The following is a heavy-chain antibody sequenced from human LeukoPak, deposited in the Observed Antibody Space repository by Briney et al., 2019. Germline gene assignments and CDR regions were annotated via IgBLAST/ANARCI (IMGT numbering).Heavy chain of an antibody. CDR3: AKSGEYYYDSSGYLY. V-gene: IGHV3-23*01. J-gene: IGHJ4*02. CDR1: GFTFSSYA. CDR2: ISGSGGST. Sequence: GGSLRLSCAASGFTFSSYAMSWVRQAPGKGLEWVSAISGSGGSTYYADSVKGRFTISRDNSKNTLYPQMNSLRAEDTAVYYCAKSGEYYYDSSGYLYWGQGTLVTVSS. D-gene: IGHD3-22*01.